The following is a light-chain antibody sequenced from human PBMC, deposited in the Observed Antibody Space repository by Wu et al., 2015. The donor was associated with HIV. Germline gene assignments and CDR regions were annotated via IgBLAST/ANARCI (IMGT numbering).Light chain of an antibody. CDR1: VTSST. Sequence: VTSSTLDLGTTQKSGQAPRLLIMVHPAGTGIPDRFSGSGSGTDFTLTISRLEPEDFAVYYCQQYGNSPFNFGQGTKLEIK. J-gene: IGKJ2*01. CDR2: VHP. CDR3: QQYGNSPFN. V-gene: IGKV3-20*01.